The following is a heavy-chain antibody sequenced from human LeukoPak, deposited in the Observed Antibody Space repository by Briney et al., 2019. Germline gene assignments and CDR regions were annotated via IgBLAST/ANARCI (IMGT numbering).Heavy chain of an antibody. Sequence: ASVKVSCKASGHTFTSYGISWVRQAPGQGLEWMGWISAYNGNTNYAQKLQGRVTMTTDTSTSTAYMELRSLRSDDTAVYYCAREVPYDSSRYYQPFDYWGQGTLVTVSS. D-gene: IGHD3-22*01. V-gene: IGHV1-18*01. CDR1: GHTFTSYG. CDR3: AREVPYDSSRYYQPFDY. CDR2: ISAYNGNT. J-gene: IGHJ4*02.